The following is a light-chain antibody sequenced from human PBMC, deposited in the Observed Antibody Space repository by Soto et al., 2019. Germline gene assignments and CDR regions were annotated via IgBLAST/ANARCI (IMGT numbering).Light chain of an antibody. V-gene: IGKV3-15*01. J-gene: IGKJ4*01. CDR2: GAS. Sequence: ELAMKQSPATLSVYHGERVVLSCRASRGVSSDLAWYQQKPGQAPRLLIYGASTRATGIPATFSDNAAGTEYTLPISSLQSEDFAVYYCQQYNNWPTLTFRGGTKVNIK. CDR1: RGVSSD. CDR3: QQYNNWPTLT.